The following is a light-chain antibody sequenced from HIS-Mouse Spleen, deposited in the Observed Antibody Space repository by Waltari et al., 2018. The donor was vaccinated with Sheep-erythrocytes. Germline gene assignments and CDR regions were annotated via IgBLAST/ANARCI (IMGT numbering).Light chain of an antibody. CDR3: SSYTSSSTSWV. J-gene: IGLJ3*02. CDR2: DVS. V-gene: IGLV2-14*03. Sequence: QSALTQPASVSGSPGQSITTSCTGTSSDGGGYNYVSWYQQHPGKAPKLMIYDVSNRPSGVSNRFSGSKSGNTASLTISGLQAEDEADYYCSSYTSSSTSWVFGGGTKL. CDR1: SSDGGGYNY.